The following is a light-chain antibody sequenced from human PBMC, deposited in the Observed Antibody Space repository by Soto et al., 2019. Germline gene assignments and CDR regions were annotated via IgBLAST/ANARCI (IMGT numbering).Light chain of an antibody. V-gene: IGKV1-39*01. Sequence: DIQMTQSPSSLSASVGDRVTITCRASQSISRDLNWYQQKPGKAPNLLIYAASSLQSGVPSRFSGSGSGTDFTLTISSLQPEDFATYYCQESYTTLTFGGGTKVEIK. J-gene: IGKJ4*01. CDR3: QESYTTLT. CDR1: QSISRD. CDR2: AAS.